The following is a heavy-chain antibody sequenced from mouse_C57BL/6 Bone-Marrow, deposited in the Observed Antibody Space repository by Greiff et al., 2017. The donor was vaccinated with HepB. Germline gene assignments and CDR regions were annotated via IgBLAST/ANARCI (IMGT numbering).Heavy chain of an antibody. CDR1: GYTFTSYW. CDR3: ARRGDDGYYFDY. J-gene: IGHJ2*01. CDR2: IDPSDSET. V-gene: IGHV1-52*01. Sequence: QVQLQQPGAELVRPGSSVKLSCKASGYTFTSYWMHWVKQRPIQGLEWIGNIDPSDSETHYNQKFKDKATLTVDESSSTAYMQLSSLTSEDSAVYYCARRGDDGYYFDYWGQGTTLTVSS. D-gene: IGHD2-3*01.